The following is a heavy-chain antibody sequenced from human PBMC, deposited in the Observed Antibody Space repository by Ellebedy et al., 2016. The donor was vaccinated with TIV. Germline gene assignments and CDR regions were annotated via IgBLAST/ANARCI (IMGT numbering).Heavy chain of an antibody. Sequence: SETLSLTCTVSGGSIRSYYWSWIRQPPGKGLEWIGYIYYSGSTNYNPSLKSRVTMSVDTSKNQFSLKLSSVTAADTAVYYCARVLPGVTPDYWGQGTLVTVSS. J-gene: IGHJ4*02. V-gene: IGHV4-59*12. CDR1: GGSIRSYY. CDR2: IYYSGST. D-gene: IGHD3-10*01. CDR3: ARVLPGVTPDY.